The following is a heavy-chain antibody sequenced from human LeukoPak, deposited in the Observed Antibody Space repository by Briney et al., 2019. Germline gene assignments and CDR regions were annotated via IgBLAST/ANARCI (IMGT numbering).Heavy chain of an antibody. D-gene: IGHD5-12*01. CDR2: IYYSGST. CDR3: ARVSGYDWESFYDY. Sequence: SETLSLTCTVSGGSISSYYWSWIRQPPGKGLEWIGYIYYSGSTNYNPSLKSRVTISVDTSKNQFSLKLNSVTAADTAVYYCARVSGYDWESFYDYWGQGTLVSVSS. J-gene: IGHJ4*02. CDR1: GGSISSYY. V-gene: IGHV4-59*01.